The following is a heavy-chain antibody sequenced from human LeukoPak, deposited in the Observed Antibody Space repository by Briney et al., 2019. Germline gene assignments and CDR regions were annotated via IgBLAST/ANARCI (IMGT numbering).Heavy chain of an antibody. D-gene: IGHD6-13*01. Sequence: GGSLRLSRAAAGFTFSGSAMHWVRQASGKGLEWVGRIRSKANSYATAYAASVKGRFTISRDDSKNTAYLQMNSLKTEDTAVYYCTRSPPGIAAAGTSDYWGQGILVTVSP. V-gene: IGHV3-73*01. CDR2: IRSKANSYAT. CDR1: GFTFSGSA. CDR3: TRSPPGIAAAGTSDY. J-gene: IGHJ4*02.